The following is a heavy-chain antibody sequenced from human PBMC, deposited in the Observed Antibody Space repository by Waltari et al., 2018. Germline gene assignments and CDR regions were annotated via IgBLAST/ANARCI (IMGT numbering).Heavy chain of an antibody. V-gene: IGHV4-34*01. CDR1: GGSFSGYY. J-gene: IGHJ6*03. D-gene: IGHD3-10*01. Sequence: QVQLQQWGAGLLKPSETLSLTCAVYGGSFSGYYWSWIRQPPGKGLEWIGEINHSGSTNYTPSLKSRVIIAVDTSKNQFSLKLSSVTAADTAVYYCARVTFSGHYYYMDVWGKGTTVTISS. CDR2: INHSGST. CDR3: ARVTFSGHYYYMDV.